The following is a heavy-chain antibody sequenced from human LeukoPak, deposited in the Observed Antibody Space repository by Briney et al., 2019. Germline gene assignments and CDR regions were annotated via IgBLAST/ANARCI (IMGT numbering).Heavy chain of an antibody. CDR3: ARATYYYDSSGYYYSDY. CDR1: GGSISSYY. V-gene: IGHV4-4*07. Sequence: SETLSLTCTVSGGSISSYYWSWIRQPAGKGLGWIGRIYTSGSTNYNPSLKSRVTMSVDTSKNQFSLKLSSVTAADTAVYYCARATYYYDSSGYYYSDYWGQGTLVTVSS. J-gene: IGHJ4*02. CDR2: IYTSGST. D-gene: IGHD3-22*01.